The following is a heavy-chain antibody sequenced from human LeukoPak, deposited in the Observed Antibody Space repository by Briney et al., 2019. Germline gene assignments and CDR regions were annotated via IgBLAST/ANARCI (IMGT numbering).Heavy chain of an antibody. V-gene: IGHV3-30*04. CDR2: IPYDGSQN. CDR1: DFPFLGYT. D-gene: IGHD2-2*01. Sequence: GGSLRLSCAASDFPFLGYTLHWVRQAPGKRLEWVAGIPYDGSQNSYADSVKGRFSISRDNSKSALYLQLSSLRPEDTAVYYCTREGRFKAQHLFDYWGQGTMVTVSS. J-gene: IGHJ4*02. CDR3: TREGRFKAQHLFDY.